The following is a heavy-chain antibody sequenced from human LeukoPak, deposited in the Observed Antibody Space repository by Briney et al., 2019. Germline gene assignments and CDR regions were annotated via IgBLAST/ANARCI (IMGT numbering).Heavy chain of an antibody. V-gene: IGHV4-4*07. CDR3: ARDPDYDSSGYMFDY. D-gene: IGHD3-22*01. CDR2: IYIGGST. Sequence: PSETLSLTCTVSGGSISSHSWSWIRQPAGKGPEWIGRIYIGGSTHYNPSLKSRVTMSVDTSKNQFSLKLSSVTATDTAVYYCARDPDYDSSGYMFDYWGQGTLVTVSS. CDR1: GGSISSHS. J-gene: IGHJ4*02.